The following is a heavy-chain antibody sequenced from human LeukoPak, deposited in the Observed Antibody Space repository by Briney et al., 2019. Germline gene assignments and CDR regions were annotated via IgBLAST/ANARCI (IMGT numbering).Heavy chain of an antibody. CDR3: ARDAPEEYYFDY. CDR2: MNPNSGNT. V-gene: IGHV1-8*01. Sequence: ASVKVSCKASGYTFTSYDINWVRQATGQGLEWMGWMNPNSGNTGYAQKFQGGVTMTRDTSISTAYMELSRLRSDDTAVYYCARDAPEEYYFDYWGQGTLVTVSS. J-gene: IGHJ4*02. CDR1: GYTFTSYD.